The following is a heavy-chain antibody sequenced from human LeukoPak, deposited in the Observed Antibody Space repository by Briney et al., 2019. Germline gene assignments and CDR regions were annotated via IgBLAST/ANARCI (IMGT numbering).Heavy chain of an antibody. CDR1: GGSISSYY. CDR2: IYYSGST. CDR3: ARISAAGSFYYFYGMDV. J-gene: IGHJ6*02. Sequence: SETLSLTCTVSGGSISSYYWSWIRQPPGKGLEWIGYIYYSGSTNYNPSLKSRVTISVDTSKNQFSLKLSSVTAADTAVYYCARISAAGSFYYFYGMDVWGQGTTVTVSS. D-gene: IGHD6-13*01. V-gene: IGHV4-59*12.